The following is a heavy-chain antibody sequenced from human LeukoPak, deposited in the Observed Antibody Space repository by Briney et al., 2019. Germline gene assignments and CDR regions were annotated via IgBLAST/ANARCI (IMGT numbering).Heavy chain of an antibody. V-gene: IGHV3-30-3*01. J-gene: IGHJ4*02. CDR1: GFTFSSYA. CDR3: ARDKCPDY. CDR2: ISYDGSNK. Sequence: GRSLRLSCAASGFTFSSYAMHWVRQAPGKGLEWVAVISYDGSNKYYADSVKGRFTISRDNSKNMLYLQMNSLRAEDTAVYYCARDKCPDYWGQGTLVTVSS.